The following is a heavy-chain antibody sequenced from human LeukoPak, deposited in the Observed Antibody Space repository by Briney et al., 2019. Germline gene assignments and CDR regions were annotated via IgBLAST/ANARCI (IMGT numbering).Heavy chain of an antibody. CDR1: GGSISSISYY. J-gene: IGHJ4*02. Sequence: SETLSLTCTVSGGSISSISYYWGWIRQPPGEGLEWIGSLYYTGSTYYNPSLRSRVTISVDTSKNQFSLRLSSVTAADTAVYYCARGPSGSGSFQLDYWGQGTLVTVSS. V-gene: IGHV4-39*07. CDR3: ARGPSGSGSFQLDY. D-gene: IGHD3-10*01. CDR2: LYYTGST.